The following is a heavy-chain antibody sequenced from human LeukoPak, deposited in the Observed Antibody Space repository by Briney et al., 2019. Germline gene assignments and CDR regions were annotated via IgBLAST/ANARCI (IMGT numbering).Heavy chain of an antibody. J-gene: IGHJ4*02. D-gene: IGHD6-19*01. Sequence: GGSLRLSCAASGFTFSSYAMSWVRQAPGKGLEWVSAISGSGGSTYYADSVKGRFTISRDNSRNTLYLQMDSLRAEDTAVYYCATLRADSSGWYYFDCWGQGALVTVSS. CDR1: GFTFSSYA. V-gene: IGHV3-23*01. CDR2: ISGSGGST. CDR3: ATLRADSSGWYYFDC.